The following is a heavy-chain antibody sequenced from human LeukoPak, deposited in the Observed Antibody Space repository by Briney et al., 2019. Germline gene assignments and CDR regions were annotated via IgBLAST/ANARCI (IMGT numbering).Heavy chain of an antibody. J-gene: IGHJ4*02. CDR3: ARVFSHDADFDY. CDR2: ISYDGSNK. Sequence: GGSLRLSFAASGFTFSSYAMHWVRQAPGKGLEWVAVISYDGSNKYYADSVKGRFTISRDNSKNTLYLQMNSLRAEDTAVYYCARVFSHDADFDYWGQGTLVTVSS. V-gene: IGHV3-30-3*01. CDR1: GFTFSSYA. D-gene: IGHD1-1*01.